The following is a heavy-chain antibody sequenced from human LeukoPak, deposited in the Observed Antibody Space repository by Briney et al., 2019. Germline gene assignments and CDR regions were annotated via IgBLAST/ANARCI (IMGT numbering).Heavy chain of an antibody. D-gene: IGHD1-26*01. V-gene: IGHV4-34*01. J-gene: IGHJ4*02. CDR3: ARFDLGATKCLDY. Sequence: PSETLSLTCAVYGGSFSGYYWSWIRQPPGKGLEWLGEINHSGSSNYNPSLKSRVTISVDTSKNQFSLKLSSVTAADTAVYYCARFDLGATKCLDYWGQGTLVTVSS. CDR2: INHSGSS. CDR1: GGSFSGYY.